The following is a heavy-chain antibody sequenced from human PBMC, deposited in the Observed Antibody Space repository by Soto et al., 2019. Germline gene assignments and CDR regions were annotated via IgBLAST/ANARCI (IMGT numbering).Heavy chain of an antibody. V-gene: IGHV4-39*01. D-gene: IGHD3-16*01. CDR2: IYHRGST. CDR1: GGCVSSDTSY. CDR3: ASLGGLAGYISDWY. J-gene: IGHJ2*01. Sequence: PSETLSFTCTVSGGCVSSDTSYWGWIRQPPGKGLEWIGTIYHRGSTYYNPSLKSRATISLYTSKNQFSLRRSSVTAADTAVYYCASLGGLAGYISDWY.